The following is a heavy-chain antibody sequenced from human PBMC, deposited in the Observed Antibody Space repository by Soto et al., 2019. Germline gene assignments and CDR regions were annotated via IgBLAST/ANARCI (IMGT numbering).Heavy chain of an antibody. D-gene: IGHD3-9*01. CDR3: ARPSYDILTGYYALVDGMDV. CDR1: GGTFSSYA. V-gene: IGHV1-69*13. Sequence: ASVKVSCKASGGTFSSYAISWVRQAPGQGLEWMGGIIPIFGTANYAQKFQGRVTITADESTSTAYMELSSLRSEDTAVYYCARPSYDILTGYYALVDGMDVWGQGTTVTVSS. CDR2: IIPIFGTA. J-gene: IGHJ6*02.